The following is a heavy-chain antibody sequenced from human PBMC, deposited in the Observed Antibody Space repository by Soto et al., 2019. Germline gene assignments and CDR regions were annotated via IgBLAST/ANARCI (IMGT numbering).Heavy chain of an antibody. CDR1: GGTFNNYA. CDR3: ARGRYYSRSKRKPYYYGMDV. V-gene: IGHV1-69*12. CDR2: IIPVFRTP. Sequence: QVQLVQSGAEVKKPGTSVKVSCKASGGTFNNYAIRWVRQVPGQGPEWMGGIIPVFRTPIYAQRFQGNVTITADESTTTAYMELSSLNSEDTAVYYCARGRYYSRSKRKPYYYGMDVWGQGTTVTVSS. J-gene: IGHJ6*02. D-gene: IGHD2-15*01.